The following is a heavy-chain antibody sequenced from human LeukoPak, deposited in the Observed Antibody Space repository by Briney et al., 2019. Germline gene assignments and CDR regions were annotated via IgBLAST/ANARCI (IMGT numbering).Heavy chain of an antibody. CDR3: ARGASETDAFDI. Sequence: PGGSLRLSCAASGFTFSNYGMHWVRQAPGKGLDWVAFIHYDGSNKYYADSVKGRFTISRDNAKNSMYLQMNSLRAEDTAVYYCARGASETDAFDIWGQGTMVTVSS. CDR2: IHYDGSNK. V-gene: IGHV3-30*02. CDR1: GFTFSNYG. D-gene: IGHD1-14*01. J-gene: IGHJ3*02.